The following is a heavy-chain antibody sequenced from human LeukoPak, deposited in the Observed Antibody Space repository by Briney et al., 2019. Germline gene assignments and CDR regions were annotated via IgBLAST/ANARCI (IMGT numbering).Heavy chain of an antibody. Sequence: SETLSLTCAVYGGSFRGYYWSWIRQPPGKGLEWIGEINHSESTNYVPSLKSRVTISSATSKNQFSLKLTSVTAADTAVYYCARSDPPWGDYGGNSGQAFDIWGQGTMVTVSS. J-gene: IGHJ3*02. CDR1: GGSFRGYY. CDR3: ARSDPPWGDYGGNSGQAFDI. D-gene: IGHD4-23*01. CDR2: INHSEST. V-gene: IGHV4-34*01.